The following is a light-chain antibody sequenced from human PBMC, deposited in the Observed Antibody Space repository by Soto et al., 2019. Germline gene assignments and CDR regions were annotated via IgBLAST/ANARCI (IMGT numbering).Light chain of an antibody. CDR3: QQTYSNLWT. J-gene: IGKJ1*01. CDR2: AAS. Sequence: IQLTQSPSSLSAPVGDAVTITCRASQTVSRYLNWSQQQSGTAPKLLIYAASTLHTGVPSMFGGRASRKFSPITSNHLPREDFADYFWQQTYSNLWTFGQGTKVDIK. V-gene: IGKV1-39*01. CDR1: QTVSRY.